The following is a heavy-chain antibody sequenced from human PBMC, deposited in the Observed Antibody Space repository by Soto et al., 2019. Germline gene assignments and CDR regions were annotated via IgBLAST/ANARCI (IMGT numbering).Heavy chain of an antibody. D-gene: IGHD6-19*01. CDR3: ARRGSGGYYDY. CDR2: ISGSGGST. J-gene: IGHJ4*02. Sequence: EVQLLESGGGLVQPGGSLRLSCAASGFTFSSYAMRWVRQAPVKGLEWVSAISGSGGSTYYADSVKGRFTISRDNSKNTLYLQMNSLRAEDTAVYDCARRGSGGYYDYWGQGTRVTVSS. V-gene: IGHV3-23*01. CDR1: GFTFSSYA.